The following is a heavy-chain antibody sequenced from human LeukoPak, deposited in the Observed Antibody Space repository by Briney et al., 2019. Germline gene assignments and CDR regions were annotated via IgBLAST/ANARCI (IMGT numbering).Heavy chain of an antibody. CDR3: ARVNYDSSGYYYADY. D-gene: IGHD3-22*01. Sequence: GGSLRLSCAASGFAFSNYAMSWVRQAPGKGLEWVSIINYSSGSTDYADSVKGRFTVSRDNSNSTLFLQMNSLRAEDTAVYYCARVNYDSSGYYYADYWGQGTLVTVSS. V-gene: IGHV3-23*01. CDR2: INYSSGST. J-gene: IGHJ4*02. CDR1: GFAFSNYA.